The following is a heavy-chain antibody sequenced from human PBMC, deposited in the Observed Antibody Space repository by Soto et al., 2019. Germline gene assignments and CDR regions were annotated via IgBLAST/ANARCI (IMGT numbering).Heavy chain of an antibody. J-gene: IGHJ5*02. V-gene: IGHV3-53*01. Sequence: GGSLRLSCAASGFTVSSKYMNWVRQAPGKGLEWVSIIWSAGLTYYADSVRGRFTISRDISKNILFLQMNNLRAEDSAIYYCARELPPDLWGQGTLVTVSS. CDR3: ARELPPDL. CDR1: GFTVSSKY. CDR2: IWSAGLT. D-gene: IGHD2-15*01.